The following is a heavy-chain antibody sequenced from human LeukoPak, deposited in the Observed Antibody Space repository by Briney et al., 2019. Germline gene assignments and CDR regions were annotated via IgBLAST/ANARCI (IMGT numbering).Heavy chain of an antibody. Sequence: GGSLRLSCAASGFIFSNYGMSWVRQAPGKGLEWVSSISSSSSYIYYADSVKGRFTISRDNAKNSLYLQMNSLRAEDTAVYYCARDLYRIVVVPHYFDYWGQGTLVTVSS. D-gene: IGHD3-22*01. CDR3: ARDLYRIVVVPHYFDY. J-gene: IGHJ4*02. V-gene: IGHV3-21*01. CDR1: GFIFSNYG. CDR2: ISSSSSYI.